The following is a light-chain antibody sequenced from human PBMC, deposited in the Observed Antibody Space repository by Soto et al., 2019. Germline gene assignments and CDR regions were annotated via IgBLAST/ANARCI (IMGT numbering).Light chain of an antibody. Sequence: QSVLTQPASVSGSPGQSITISCTGTTSDVGSYNLVSWYQQHPVKALKLIIYEVSKRPSGVSNRFSGSKSGNTASLTISGLQAEDEADYYCCSYGGTITFVKFGGGTKLTVL. J-gene: IGLJ2*01. CDR1: TSDVGSYNL. CDR2: EVS. V-gene: IGLV2-23*02. CDR3: CSYGGTITFVK.